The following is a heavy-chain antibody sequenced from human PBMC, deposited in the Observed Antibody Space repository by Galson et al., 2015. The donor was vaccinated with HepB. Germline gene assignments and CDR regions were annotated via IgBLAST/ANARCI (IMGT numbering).Heavy chain of an antibody. CDR3: ARDKAVDTAMGAFDY. V-gene: IGHV3-48*02. D-gene: IGHD5-18*01. CDR1: GFTFSSYS. J-gene: IGHJ4*02. CDR2: ISSSSSTI. Sequence: SLRLSCAASGFTFSSYSMNWVRQAPGKGLEWVSYISSSSSTIYYADSVKGRFTISRDNAKNSLYLQMNSLRDEDTAVYYCARDKAVDTAMGAFDYWGQGTLVTVSS.